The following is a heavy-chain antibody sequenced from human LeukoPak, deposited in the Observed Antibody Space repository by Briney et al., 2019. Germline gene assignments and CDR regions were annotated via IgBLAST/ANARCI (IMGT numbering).Heavy chain of an antibody. Sequence: PGGSLRLSCAASGFTFSSYGMHWVRQAPGKGLEWVAVIWYDGSNKYYADSVKGRFTISRDNSKNTLYLQMNSLRAEDTAVYYCAREGLWFGFDPWGQGTLVTVSS. V-gene: IGHV3-33*01. CDR2: IWYDGSNK. J-gene: IGHJ5*02. D-gene: IGHD3-10*01. CDR1: GFTFSSYG. CDR3: AREGLWFGFDP.